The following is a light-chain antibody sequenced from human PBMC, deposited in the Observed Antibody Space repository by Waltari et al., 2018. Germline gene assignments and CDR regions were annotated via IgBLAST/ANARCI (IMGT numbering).Light chain of an antibody. CDR2: DVS. CDR3: SSYTSSSTVV. CDR1: SSDVGGHNY. V-gene: IGLV2-14*01. J-gene: IGLJ2*01. Sequence: QSALTQPASVSGSPGQSITISCTGTSSDVGGHNYVSWYQQHPAKAPKLTIYDVSNRPAGVSNRLSGSKSGNTASLTISGLQAEDEADYYCSSYTSSSTVVFGGGTKLTVL.